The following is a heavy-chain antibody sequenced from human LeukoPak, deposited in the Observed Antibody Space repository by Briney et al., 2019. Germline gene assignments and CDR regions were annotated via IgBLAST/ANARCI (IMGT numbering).Heavy chain of an antibody. CDR3: ARDRGNVIPGAPFDY. D-gene: IGHD2-2*01. J-gene: IGHJ4*02. V-gene: IGHV4-4*07. CDR2: IYTSGST. Sequence: PSETLSLTCTVSGGSISSYYWSWIRQPAGKGLEWIGRIYTSGSTNYNPSLKSRVSMSVDTSKNQFSLKLRSVTAADAAVYYCARDRGNVIPGAPFDYWGQGTLVTVSS. CDR1: GGSISSYY.